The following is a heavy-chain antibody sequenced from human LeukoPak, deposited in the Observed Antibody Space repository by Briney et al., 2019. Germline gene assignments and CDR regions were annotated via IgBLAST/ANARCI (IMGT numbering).Heavy chain of an antibody. CDR2: INSDGSTT. V-gene: IGHV3-74*01. CDR3: ARDRGDTSFDY. CDR1: GFTFSSYA. D-gene: IGHD3-10*01. J-gene: IGHJ4*02. Sequence: GGSLRLSCAASGFTFSSYAMHWVRQAPGKGLVWVSRINSDGSTTSYADSVKARFTISRDNAKNTVYLQMNSLRAEDTAVYYCARDRGDTSFDYWGQGTLVTVSS.